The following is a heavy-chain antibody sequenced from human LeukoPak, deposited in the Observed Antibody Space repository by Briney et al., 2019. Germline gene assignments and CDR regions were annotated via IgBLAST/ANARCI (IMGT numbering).Heavy chain of an antibody. D-gene: IGHD3-16*02. CDR1: GYSFTSYW. CDR2: IYPGDSDT. V-gene: IGHV5-51*01. Sequence: GGSLKISCKGSGYSFTSYWIGWVRQMPGKGLEWMGIIYPGDSDTRYSPSFQGQVTISADKSISTAYLQWSSRKASDTAMYYCARLPTYYDYVWGSYRPTNYFDYWGQGTLVTVSS. CDR3: ARLPTYYDYVWGSYRPTNYFDY. J-gene: IGHJ4*02.